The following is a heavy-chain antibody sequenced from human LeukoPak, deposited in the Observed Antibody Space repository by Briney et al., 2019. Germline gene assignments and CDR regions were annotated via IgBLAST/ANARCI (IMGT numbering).Heavy chain of an antibody. CDR1: GYTFTGYY. J-gene: IGHJ5*01. CDR3: ARVFYYDTSGHNWFDS. D-gene: IGHD3-22*01. V-gene: IGHV1-2*02. CDR2: INPNSGGT. Sequence: ASVKVSCKASGYTFTGYYMHWVRQAPGQGLEWMGWINPNSGGTNYAQKFQGRVTVTKDTSISTVYMELRRLRSDDTALYYCARVFYYDTSGHNWFDSWGQGTLVTVSS.